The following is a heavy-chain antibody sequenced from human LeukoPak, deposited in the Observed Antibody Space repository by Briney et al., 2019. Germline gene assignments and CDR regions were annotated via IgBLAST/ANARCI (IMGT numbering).Heavy chain of an antibody. CDR3: ARLSAPHDAFDI. CDR1: GFTSSSYW. CDR2: IKQDGSEK. Sequence: GGSLRLSCAASGFTSSSYWMSWVRQAPGKGLEWVANIKQDGSEKYYVGSVKGRFTISRDNAKNSLYLQMNSLRAEDTAVYYCARLSAPHDAFDIWGQGTMVTVSS. V-gene: IGHV3-7*01. J-gene: IGHJ3*02.